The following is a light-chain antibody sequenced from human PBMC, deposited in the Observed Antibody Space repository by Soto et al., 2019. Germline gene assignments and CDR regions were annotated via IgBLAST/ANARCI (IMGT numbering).Light chain of an antibody. V-gene: IGKV3-11*01. CDR2: DAS. Sequence: EIVLTQSPATLSLSPGQRATLSCRASQSVSTYLAWYQQKPGQAPRLLIYDASNRATGVPARFSGWGSGTDFTLTISSLESEDFAVYYCQQRSDWPGTFGPVTRVDIK. J-gene: IGKJ3*01. CDR1: QSVSTY. CDR3: QQRSDWPGT.